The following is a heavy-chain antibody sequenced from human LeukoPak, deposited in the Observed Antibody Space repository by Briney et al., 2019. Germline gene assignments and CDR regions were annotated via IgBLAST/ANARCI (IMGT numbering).Heavy chain of an antibody. CDR1: GFTFSSYE. V-gene: IGHV3-48*03. Sequence: GGSLRLSCAASGFTFSSYEINWVRQAPGKGLEWLSYISNSGSTKYYADSVKGRFTISRDNAKNSLFLQMNSLRAEDTAVYYCAKARYFDWLDDYWGQGTLVTVSS. CDR2: ISNSGSTK. CDR3: AKARYFDWLDDY. D-gene: IGHD3-9*01. J-gene: IGHJ4*02.